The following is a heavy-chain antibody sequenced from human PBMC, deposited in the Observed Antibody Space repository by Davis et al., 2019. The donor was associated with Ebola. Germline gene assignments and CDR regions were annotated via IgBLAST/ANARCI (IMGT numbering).Heavy chain of an antibody. CDR2: INHSGST. D-gene: IGHD3-9*01. CDR1: GGSISGYY. V-gene: IGHV4-34*01. J-gene: IGHJ6*02. CDR3: ARGDFDWLRVGMDV. Sequence: SETLSLTCTVSGGSISGYYWSWIRQPPGKGLEWIGEINHSGSTNYNPSLKSRVTISVDTSKNQFSLKLSSVTAADTAVYYCARGDFDWLRVGMDVWGQGTTVTVSS.